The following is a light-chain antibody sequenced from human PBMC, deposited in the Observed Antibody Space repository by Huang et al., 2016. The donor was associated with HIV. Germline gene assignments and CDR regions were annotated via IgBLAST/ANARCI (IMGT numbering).Light chain of an antibody. CDR2: ATS. Sequence: DIQMTQSPTSLSASVGDIVTIACRASRNISIYLNWYQQKPWKAPKRLMFATSSLASGVPSRFSGSGSGTDFTLTISSLQPEDFAIYYCQQSYNTPYTFGQGTKLEIK. J-gene: IGKJ2*01. CDR1: RNISIY. CDR3: QQSYNTPYT. V-gene: IGKV1-39*01.